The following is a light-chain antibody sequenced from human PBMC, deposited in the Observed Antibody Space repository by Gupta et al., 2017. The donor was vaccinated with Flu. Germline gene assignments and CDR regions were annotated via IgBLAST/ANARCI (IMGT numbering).Light chain of an antibody. J-gene: IGKJ1*01. CDR1: QTVSNC. Sequence: DIQMTQSPTSLSASVGDRVSITCRASQTVSNCLNWYQQQPGKAPKLLIFTTSTLENEVPSRFSGSGSDTDFTLSISSLQPEDFATYYCQQTYTVTSTFGQGTKVEI. V-gene: IGKV1-39*01. CDR3: QQTYTVTST. CDR2: TTS.